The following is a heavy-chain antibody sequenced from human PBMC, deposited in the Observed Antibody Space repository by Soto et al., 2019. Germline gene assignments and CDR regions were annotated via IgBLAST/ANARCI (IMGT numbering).Heavy chain of an antibody. D-gene: IGHD3-10*01. CDR1: GGFISNFY. Sequence: SETLSLTCSVSGGFISNFYWTWIRQPPGKGLEWIGVFYNSGTTNYNPSLKSRVTISVDTSKNQFSLRLRSLTVADTAVYYCGRDGSLRPTTYWGQGILVTVSS. CDR3: GRDGSLRPTTY. J-gene: IGHJ4*02. V-gene: IGHV4-59*01. CDR2: FYNSGTT.